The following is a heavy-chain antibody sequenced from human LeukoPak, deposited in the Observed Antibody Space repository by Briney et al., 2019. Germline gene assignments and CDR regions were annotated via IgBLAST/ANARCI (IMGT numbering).Heavy chain of an antibody. V-gene: IGHV3-7*01. CDR3: ARAGSSYVEAAY. J-gene: IGHJ4*02. D-gene: IGHD3-16*01. CDR1: GFTFSSYS. Sequence: PGGSLRLSCAASGFTFSSYSMNWVRQAPGRGLEWVANIHQDGSLQFYVDSVKGRFTVSRDNARNLLYLQMNGLRAEDTAVYYCARAGSSYVEAAYWGLGTLVTVSS. CDR2: IHQDGSLQ.